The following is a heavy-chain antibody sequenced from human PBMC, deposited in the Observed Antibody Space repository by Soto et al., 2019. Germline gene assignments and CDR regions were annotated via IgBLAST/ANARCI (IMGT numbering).Heavy chain of an antibody. V-gene: IGHV3-49*03. Sequence: GGSLRLSCTASGFTFGDYAMSWFRQAPGKGLEWVGFIRSKAYGGTTEYAASVKGRFTISRDDSKSIAYLQMNSLKTEDTAVYYCTRGRCSSTSCYYNNWFDPWGQGTLVTVSS. CDR1: GFTFGDYA. CDR3: TRGRCSSTSCYYNNWFDP. D-gene: IGHD2-2*01. CDR2: IRSKAYGGTT. J-gene: IGHJ5*02.